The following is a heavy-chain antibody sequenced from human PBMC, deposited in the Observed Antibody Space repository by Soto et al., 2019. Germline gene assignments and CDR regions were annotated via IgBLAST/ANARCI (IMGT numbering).Heavy chain of an antibody. CDR2: IWYDGSNK. Sequence: QVQLVESGGGVVQPGRSLRLSCAASGVTFSSYGMHWVRQAPGKGLEWVAVIWYDGSNKYYADSVKGRFTISRDNSKNTLYLQMNSLGAEDTAVYYCARDSYSSSSTNYYYGMDVWGQGTTVTVSS. J-gene: IGHJ6*02. CDR3: ARDSYSSSSTNYYYGMDV. CDR1: GVTFSSYG. D-gene: IGHD6-6*01. V-gene: IGHV3-33*01.